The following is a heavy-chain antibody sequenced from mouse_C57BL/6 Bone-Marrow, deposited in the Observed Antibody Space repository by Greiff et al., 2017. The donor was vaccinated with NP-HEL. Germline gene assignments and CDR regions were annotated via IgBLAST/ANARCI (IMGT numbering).Heavy chain of an antibody. CDR1: GYTFTSYG. Sequence: QVQLQQSGAELARPGASVKLSCKASGYTFTSYGISWVKQRTGQGLEWIGEIYPRSGNTYYNEKFKGKATLTADKSSSTAYMELRSLTSEDSAVYFCAREGWLRKGNWYFDVRGTGTTVTVSS. CDR3: AREGWLRKGNWYFDV. J-gene: IGHJ1*03. V-gene: IGHV1-81*01. CDR2: IYPRSGNT. D-gene: IGHD2-2*01.